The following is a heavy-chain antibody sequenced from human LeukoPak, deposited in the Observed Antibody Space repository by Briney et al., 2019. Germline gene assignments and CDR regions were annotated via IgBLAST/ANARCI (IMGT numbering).Heavy chain of an antibody. Sequence: GGSEGLSCAASGFTFSDHYMDWVRQAPGKGLEWVGRIRNKSKSYSTEYAAPVKGRFTISRDDSKNSLYLQMNSLKTEDTAVYYCTRDLVSTWYVYWGEGTPASASS. J-gene: IGHJ4*02. CDR3: TRDLVSTWYVY. CDR1: GFTFSDHY. CDR2: IRNKSKSYST. D-gene: IGHD6-13*01. V-gene: IGHV3-72*01.